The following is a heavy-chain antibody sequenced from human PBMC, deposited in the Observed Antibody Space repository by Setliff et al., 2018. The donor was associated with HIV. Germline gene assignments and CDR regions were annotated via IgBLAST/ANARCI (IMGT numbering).Heavy chain of an antibody. CDR2: TNNDGSIT. CDR1: GFTLSDHW. CDR3: VKWNYPNS. Sequence: PGGSLRLSCAASGFTLSDHWMHWVCQVPGKGLVWVSRTNNDGSITNYADFVKGRFTMSRDSAKNTLYLQMNSLRVEDTAVYYCVKWNYPNSWGQGTLVTVSS. J-gene: IGHJ4*02. D-gene: IGHD1-7*01. V-gene: IGHV3-74*01.